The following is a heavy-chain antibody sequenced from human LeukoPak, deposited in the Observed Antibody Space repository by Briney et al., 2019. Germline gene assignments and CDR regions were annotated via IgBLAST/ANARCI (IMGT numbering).Heavy chain of an antibody. CDR2: IYNSGST. D-gene: IGHD1-14*01. V-gene: IGHV4-39*01. CDR1: GGSISSNNYY. CDR3: ARDRSSYFDY. J-gene: IGHJ4*02. Sequence: SETLSLTCTVSGGSISSNNYYWGWIRQPPGKGLEWIGSIYNSGSTYYNPSLKSRVTISVDTSKNQFALKLSSVTAANTAVYYCARDRSSYFDYWGQGTLVTVSS.